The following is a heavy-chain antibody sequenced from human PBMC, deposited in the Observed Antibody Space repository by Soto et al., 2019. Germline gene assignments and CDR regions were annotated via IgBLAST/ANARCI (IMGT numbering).Heavy chain of an antibody. CDR2: IYYSGST. Sequence: SETLSLTCTVSGGSISSYYWSWIRQPPGKGLEWIGYIYYSGSTNYNPSLKSRVTISVDTSKNQFSLKLSSVTAADTAVYYCARRHWNYVVDYWGQGTLVTVSS. J-gene: IGHJ4*02. CDR3: ARRHWNYVVDY. V-gene: IGHV4-59*08. CDR1: GGSISSYY. D-gene: IGHD1-7*01.